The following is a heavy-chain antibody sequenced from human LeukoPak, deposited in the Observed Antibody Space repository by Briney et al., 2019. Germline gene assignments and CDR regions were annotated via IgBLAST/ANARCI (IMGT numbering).Heavy chain of an antibody. CDR1: GDSVSSNSAA. Sequence: SPTLSLTCAISGDSVSSNSAAWNWLRQSPSRGLEWLGRTYYRSKWYNGYAVSVKSRITINPDTSKNQFSLQLNSVTPEDTAVYYCVRTYNGVNDYWGQGTLVTVSS. D-gene: IGHD3-10*01. CDR3: VRTYNGVNDY. CDR2: TYYRSKWYN. J-gene: IGHJ4*02. V-gene: IGHV6-1*01.